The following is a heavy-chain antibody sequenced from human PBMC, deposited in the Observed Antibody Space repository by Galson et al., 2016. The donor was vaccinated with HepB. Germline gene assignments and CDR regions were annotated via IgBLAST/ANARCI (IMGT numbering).Heavy chain of an antibody. CDR3: ARDSGAANY. D-gene: IGHD1-26*01. J-gene: IGHJ4*02. CDR1: GYTFTTFS. V-gene: IGHV1-46*01. Sequence: SVKVSCKASGYTFTTFSIHWVRQAPGQGLEWMGVINPSGAGTYYAQRFLGRVTMTRDTSTRTVYMELSSLRSEDTAFYSFARDSGAANYWGQGTLVTLPS. CDR2: INPSGAGT.